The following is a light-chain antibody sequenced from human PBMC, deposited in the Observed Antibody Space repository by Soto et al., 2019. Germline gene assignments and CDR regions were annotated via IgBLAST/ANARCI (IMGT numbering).Light chain of an antibody. V-gene: IGLV1-44*01. Sequence: QSVLTQPPSASGTPGQRVTISCSGSSSNIGSNTVDWYQHLPGTAPKLLIYSNNQRSSGVPDRISGSKSGTSASLAISGLQSEDEADYYCAAWDDSLSGHYVFGTGTKLTVL. CDR2: SNN. CDR1: SSNIGSNT. J-gene: IGLJ1*01. CDR3: AAWDDSLSGHYV.